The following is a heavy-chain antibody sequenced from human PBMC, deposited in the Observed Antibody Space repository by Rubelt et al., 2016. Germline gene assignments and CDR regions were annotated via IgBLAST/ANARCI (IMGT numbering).Heavy chain of an antibody. D-gene: IGHD3-10*01. V-gene: IGHV4-59*08. CDR1: GSSISSYY. Sequence: QVQLQESGPGLVKPSETLSLTCTVSGSSISSYYWSWIRQPPGKGLEWIGYIYYSGSTNYNPSLKSRVTISVDTSKNQFSLKLSSVTAADTAVYYCARGRFGEDWVQGTLVTVSS. J-gene: IGHJ4*02. CDR2: IYYSGST. CDR3: ARGRFGED.